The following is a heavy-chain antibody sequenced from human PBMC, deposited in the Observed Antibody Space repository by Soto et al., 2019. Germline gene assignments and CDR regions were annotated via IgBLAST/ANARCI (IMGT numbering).Heavy chain of an antibody. Sequence: SGPTLVNPTQTLTLTCTFSGFSLSTSGVGVGWIRQPPGKALEWLALIYWNDNKRYSPSLKSRLTITKDTSKNQVVLTMTNMDPVDTATYYCAHRPLLWFGELNWFDPWGQGTLVTVSS. V-gene: IGHV2-5*01. CDR3: AHRPLLWFGELNWFDP. CDR1: GFSLSTSGVG. CDR2: IYWNDNK. J-gene: IGHJ5*02. D-gene: IGHD3-10*01.